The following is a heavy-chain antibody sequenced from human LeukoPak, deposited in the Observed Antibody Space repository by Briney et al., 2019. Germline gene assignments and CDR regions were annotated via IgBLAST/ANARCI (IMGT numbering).Heavy chain of an antibody. D-gene: IGHD6-6*01. CDR3: ARDLEFSTSPENFDY. CDR1: GFTLGSHD. V-gene: IGHV3-13*01. J-gene: IGHJ4*02. CDR2: VSSGFHA. Sequence: GGSLRLSCTASGFTLGSHDMHWVRQIPGQGLEWVAAVSSGFHAFFADSVKGRFTISRDNARTSLYLQMNSLRAEDTAVYYCARDLEFSTSPENFDYWGQGTLVTVSS.